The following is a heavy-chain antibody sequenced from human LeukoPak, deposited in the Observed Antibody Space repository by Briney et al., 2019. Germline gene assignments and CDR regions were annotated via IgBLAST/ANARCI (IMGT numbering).Heavy chain of an antibody. J-gene: IGHJ4*02. CDR2: ISGGDGSP. CDR1: GFTFSTYA. Sequence: GGSLRPSCAASGFTFSTYAMRWVRQAPGKGLEWVSSISGGDGSPYYADSVKGRFTISRDNSKNTLYLQMNSLRAEDTAVYYCAKGESHPKYYFDYWGQGTLVTVSS. V-gene: IGHV3-23*01. D-gene: IGHD3-10*01. CDR3: AKGESHPKYYFDY.